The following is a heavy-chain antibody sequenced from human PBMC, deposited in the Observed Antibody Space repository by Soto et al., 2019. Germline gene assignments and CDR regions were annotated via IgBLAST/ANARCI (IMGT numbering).Heavy chain of an antibody. CDR1: GITFSSYS. J-gene: IGHJ4*02. Sequence: EVQLVESGGGLVKPGGSLRLSCAASGITFSSYSMNWVRQAPGKGLEWVSSISSTSSYIFYADSVKGRFTISRDNAKNSLYLQMNSLRAEDTAVYYCASVATIFTDLDYWGQGALVTVSS. V-gene: IGHV3-21*01. D-gene: IGHD3-9*01. CDR2: ISSTSSYI. CDR3: ASVATIFTDLDY.